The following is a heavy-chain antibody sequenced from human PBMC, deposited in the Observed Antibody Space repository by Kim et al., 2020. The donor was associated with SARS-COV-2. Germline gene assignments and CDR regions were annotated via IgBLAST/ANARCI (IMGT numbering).Heavy chain of an antibody. CDR2: INGGGSGA. D-gene: IGHD4-17*01. J-gene: IGHJ4*02. CDR1: GLTFSSYA. CDR3: AKQESTVIRGPFDY. Sequence: GGSLRLSCAASGLTFSSYAMSWVRQAPGKGLEWVSSINGGGSGAYYTDSVKGRFTISRDNSKNTVYLQMNSVRAEDSAVYYCAKQESTVIRGPFDYWGQGTLVTVSS. V-gene: IGHV3-23*01.